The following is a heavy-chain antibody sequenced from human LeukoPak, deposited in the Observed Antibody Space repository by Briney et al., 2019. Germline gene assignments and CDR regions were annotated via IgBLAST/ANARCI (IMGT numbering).Heavy chain of an antibody. CDR2: INPSGGST. V-gene: IGHV1-46*01. J-gene: IGHJ5*02. CDR3: ARDVIAVAENWFDP. Sequence: ASVKVSCKASGYTFTSHYMHWVRQAPEQGLEWMGIINPSGGSTSYAQKFQGRVTITADESTSTAYMELSSLRSEDTAVYYCARDVIAVAENWFDPWGQGTLVTVSS. CDR1: GYTFTSHY. D-gene: IGHD6-19*01.